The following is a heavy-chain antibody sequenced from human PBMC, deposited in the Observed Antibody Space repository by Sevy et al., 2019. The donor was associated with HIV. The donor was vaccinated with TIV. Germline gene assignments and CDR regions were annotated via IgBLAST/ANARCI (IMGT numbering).Heavy chain of an antibody. D-gene: IGHD5-12*01. Sequence: SETLSLTCTVSGGSFSSYYWSWIRQPPGKRLEWIGYIHYSGSTNYNPSLNSRLTISVDTSKNQFSLRLTSVTAADTAVYYCARAPPVRSGDDSLNWFDPWGQGILVTVSS. J-gene: IGHJ5*02. CDR2: IHYSGST. V-gene: IGHV4-59*01. CDR1: GGSFSSYY. CDR3: ARAPPVRSGDDSLNWFDP.